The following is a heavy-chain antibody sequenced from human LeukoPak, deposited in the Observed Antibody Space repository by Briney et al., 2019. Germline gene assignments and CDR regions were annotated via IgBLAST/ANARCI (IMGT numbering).Heavy chain of an antibody. CDR2: IYHDGST. V-gene: IGHV4-4*02. CDR3: ARVDIVGATTAAFDI. J-gene: IGHJ3*02. D-gene: IGHD1-26*01. CDR1: GGSISGTNW. Sequence: SGTLSLTCAVSGGSISGTNWWSWVRQPPGKGLEWIGEIYHDGSTNYNPSLKSRVTISVDTSKNQFSLKLSSVTAADTAVYYCARVDIVGATTAAFDIWGQGTMVTVSS.